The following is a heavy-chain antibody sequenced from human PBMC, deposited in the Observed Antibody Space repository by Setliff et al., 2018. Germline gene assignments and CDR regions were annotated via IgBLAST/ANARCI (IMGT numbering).Heavy chain of an antibody. V-gene: IGHV1-3*01. Sequence: ASVKVSCKASGYIFTYYAIHWVRQAPGQRLEWMGCINAGNGNTKYSQKFQGRVTITRDTSASTAYMELSSLTSEDTAVYYCARRPYDSSGYFNYWGQGTLVTVSS. CDR2: INAGNGNT. CDR1: GYIFTYYA. J-gene: IGHJ4*02. D-gene: IGHD3-22*01. CDR3: ARRPYDSSGYFNY.